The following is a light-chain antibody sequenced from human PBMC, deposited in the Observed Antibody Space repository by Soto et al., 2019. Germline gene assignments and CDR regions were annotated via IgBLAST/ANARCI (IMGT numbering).Light chain of an antibody. J-gene: IGLJ1*01. CDR2: EVS. CDR3: NSYTTGNTYV. V-gene: IGLV2-18*02. CDR1: SSDVGSYNR. Sequence: QSVLTQSPSVSGSPGQSVAISCSGTSSDVGSYNRVSWYQQPPGTAPKLMIYEVSNRPSGVPDRFSGSKSGNTASLTISGLQAEDEADYYCNSYTTGNTYVFGTGTKVTVL.